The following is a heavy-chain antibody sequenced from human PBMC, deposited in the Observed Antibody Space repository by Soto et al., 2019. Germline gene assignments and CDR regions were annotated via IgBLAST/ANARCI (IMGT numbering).Heavy chain of an antibody. V-gene: IGHV3-66*01. J-gene: IGHJ6*02. D-gene: IGHD3-22*01. CDR2: IYSGGST. Sequence: GGSLRLSCAASGFTVSSNYMSWVRQAPGKGLEWVSVIYSGGSTYYADSVKGRFTISRDNSKNTLYLQMNSLRAEDTAVYYCAREYYYDSSGYYYYYYGMDVWG. CDR1: GFTVSSNY. CDR3: AREYYYDSSGYYYYYYGMDV.